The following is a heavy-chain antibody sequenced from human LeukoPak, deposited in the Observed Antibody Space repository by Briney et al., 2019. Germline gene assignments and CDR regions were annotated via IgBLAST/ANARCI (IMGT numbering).Heavy chain of an antibody. V-gene: IGHV3-23*01. CDR3: ARDLLAAASGNDY. CDR1: GFTFSSYA. Sequence: GGSLRLSCAASGFTFSSYAISWVRQAPGKGLEWVSTISGSGGSTYYADSVKGRFTISRDNSKNTLYLQMNSLRAEDTAVYYCARDLLAAASGNDYWGQGTLVTVSS. J-gene: IGHJ4*02. CDR2: ISGSGGST. D-gene: IGHD6-13*01.